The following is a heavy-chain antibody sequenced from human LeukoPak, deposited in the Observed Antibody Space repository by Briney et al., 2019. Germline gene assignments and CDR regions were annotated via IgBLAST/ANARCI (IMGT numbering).Heavy chain of an antibody. Sequence: GGSLRLFCAASGFTFSSYWMSWVRQAPGKGLEWVANIKQDGSEKYYVDSVKGRFTISRDNAKNSLYLQMNSLRAEDTAVYYCAREREYCSGGSCYSYYFDYWGQGTLVTVSS. CDR3: AREREYCSGGSCYSYYFDY. CDR2: IKQDGSEK. V-gene: IGHV3-7*01. D-gene: IGHD2-15*01. J-gene: IGHJ4*02. CDR1: GFTFSSYW.